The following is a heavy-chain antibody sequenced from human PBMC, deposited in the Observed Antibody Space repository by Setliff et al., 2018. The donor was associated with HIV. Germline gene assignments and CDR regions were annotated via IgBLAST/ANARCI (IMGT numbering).Heavy chain of an antibody. Sequence: SETLSLTCAVSGYSISSGYYWGWIRQPPGKGLEWIGSIYHSGSTYYNPSLKSRVTISIDTSKNQFSLKLNSVTAADTAMYYCARDFYGGNPAFDYWGQGILVTVSS. V-gene: IGHV4-38-2*02. CDR3: ARDFYGGNPAFDY. J-gene: IGHJ4*02. CDR1: GYSISSGYY. D-gene: IGHD4-17*01. CDR2: IYHSGST.